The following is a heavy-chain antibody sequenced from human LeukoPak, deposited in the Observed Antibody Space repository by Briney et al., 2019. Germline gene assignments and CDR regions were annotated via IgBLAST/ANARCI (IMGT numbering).Heavy chain of an antibody. CDR3: AREGVATTLALDY. J-gene: IGHJ4*02. V-gene: IGHV3-74*01. Sequence: KAGGSLRLSCAASGFTFSSYWMHWVRQAPGKGLVWVSRINSDGSSTSYADSVKGRLTISRDNAKNTLYLQMNSLRAEDTAVYYCAREGVATTLALDYWGQGTLVTVSS. D-gene: IGHD5-12*01. CDR1: GFTFSSYW. CDR2: INSDGSST.